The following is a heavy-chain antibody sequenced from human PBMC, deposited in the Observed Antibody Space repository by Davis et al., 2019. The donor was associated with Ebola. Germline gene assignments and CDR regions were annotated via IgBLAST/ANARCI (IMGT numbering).Heavy chain of an antibody. CDR1: GGSISSSNW. V-gene: IGHV4-4*02. CDR3: ARDLDCSSTSCPFDY. Sequence: PSETLSLTCAVSGGSISSSNWWSWVRQPPGKGLEWIGEIYHSGSTNYNPSLKSRVTISVDKSKNQFSLKLSSVTAADTAVYYCARDLDCSSTSCPFDYWGQGTLVTVSS. D-gene: IGHD2-2*01. J-gene: IGHJ4*02. CDR2: IYHSGST.